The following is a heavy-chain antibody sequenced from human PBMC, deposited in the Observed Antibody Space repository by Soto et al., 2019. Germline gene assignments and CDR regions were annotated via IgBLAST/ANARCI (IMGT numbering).Heavy chain of an antibody. D-gene: IGHD3-22*01. Sequence: PGGSLRLFCAASGFTFSIYAMSWVRQAPGKGLEWVSAISGSGGSTYYADSVKGRFTISRDNSKNTLYLQMNSLRAEDTAVYYCAKVRTMIVVDTTGHYYGMDVWGQGTTVTVSS. V-gene: IGHV3-23*01. CDR3: AKVRTMIVVDTTGHYYGMDV. J-gene: IGHJ6*02. CDR2: ISGSGGST. CDR1: GFTFSIYA.